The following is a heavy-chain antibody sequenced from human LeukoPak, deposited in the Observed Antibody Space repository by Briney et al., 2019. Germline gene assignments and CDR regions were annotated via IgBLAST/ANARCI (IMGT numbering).Heavy chain of an antibody. Sequence: GGSLRLSCAASGFTFSDYYMSWIRQAPGKGLEWVSHISSSGSTTYYADSVKGRFTISRDNAENSLYLQMNSLRAEDTAVYYCARSEMGYYNYYMDVWGKGTTVTISS. CDR1: GFTFSDYY. V-gene: IGHV3-11*04. J-gene: IGHJ6*03. CDR2: ISSSGSTT. CDR3: ARSEMGYYNYYMDV. D-gene: IGHD5-24*01.